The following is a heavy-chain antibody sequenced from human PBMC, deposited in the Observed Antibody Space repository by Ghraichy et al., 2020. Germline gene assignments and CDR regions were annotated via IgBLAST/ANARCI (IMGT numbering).Heavy chain of an antibody. CDR3: AKTDGAAAGTWVTYLTPFDP. J-gene: IGHJ5*02. CDR2: ISGSGGST. D-gene: IGHD6-13*01. Sequence: GGSLRLSCAASGFTFSSYAMSWVRQAPGKGLEWVSAISGSGGSTYYADSVKGRFTISRDNSKNTLYLQMNSLRAEDTAVYYCAKTDGAAAGTWVTYLTPFDPWGQGTLVTVSS. CDR1: GFTFSSYA. V-gene: IGHV3-23*01.